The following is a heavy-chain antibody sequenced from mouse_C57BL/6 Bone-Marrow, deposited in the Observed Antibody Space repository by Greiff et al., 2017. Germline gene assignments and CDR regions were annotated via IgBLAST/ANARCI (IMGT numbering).Heavy chain of an antibody. J-gene: IGHJ2*01. CDR3: ARLGCKGCCDY. D-gene: IGHD1-3*01. Sequence: QVQLQQPGAELVMPGASVKLSCKASGYTFTSSWMHWVKQRPGQGLEWIGEIDPSDSYTNYNQKFKGKSTLTVDKSDSTAYMQLSSLTSEDSAVSYCARLGCKGCCDYCGQGTTLTVSA. CDR1: GYTFTSSW. V-gene: IGHV1-69*01. CDR2: IDPSDSYT.